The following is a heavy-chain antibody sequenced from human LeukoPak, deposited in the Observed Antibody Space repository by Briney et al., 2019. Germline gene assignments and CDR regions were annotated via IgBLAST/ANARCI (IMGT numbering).Heavy chain of an antibody. CDR2: IRTKFYGGTT. Sequence: GGSLRLSCTASGFTFPDYAMTWFRLAPGKGLEWVGIIRTKFYGGTTEYAASVKGRFTISRDDFGRSVYLQMTSLKTEDTAVYYCTRGRGDGYKYWYFDVWGRGTLVTVSP. CDR3: TRGRGDGYKYWYFDV. CDR1: GFTFPDYA. D-gene: IGHD3-10*01. J-gene: IGHJ2*01. V-gene: IGHV3-49*03.